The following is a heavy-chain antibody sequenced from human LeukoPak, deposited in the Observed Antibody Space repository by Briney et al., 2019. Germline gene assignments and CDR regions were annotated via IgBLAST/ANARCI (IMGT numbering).Heavy chain of an antibody. CDR1: GYTFTSYG. D-gene: IGHD6-6*01. J-gene: IGHJ5*02. CDR3: ARKGSSSSHNWFDP. Sequence: GASVKVSCKASGYTFTSYGISWVRQAPGQGLEWMGGIIPIFGTANYAQKFQGRVTITADESTSTAYMQLSSLRSEDTAVYYCARKGSSSSHNWFDPWGQGTLVTVSS. V-gene: IGHV1-69*13. CDR2: IIPIFGTA.